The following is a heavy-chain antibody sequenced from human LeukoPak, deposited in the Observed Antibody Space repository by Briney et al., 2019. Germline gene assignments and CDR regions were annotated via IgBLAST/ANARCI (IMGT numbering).Heavy chain of an antibody. Sequence: ASVKVSCKASGYTFINYGISWVRQAPGQGLEGMGWISAYNDDTNYAQKLQGRVTMTTDTSTSTAYMELRSLRSDDTAVDYCARATPTRGGSFQADYYFDYWGQGTLVTVSS. CDR2: ISAYNDDT. CDR1: GYTFINYG. D-gene: IGHD1-26*01. V-gene: IGHV1-18*01. J-gene: IGHJ4*02. CDR3: ARATPTRGGSFQADYYFDY.